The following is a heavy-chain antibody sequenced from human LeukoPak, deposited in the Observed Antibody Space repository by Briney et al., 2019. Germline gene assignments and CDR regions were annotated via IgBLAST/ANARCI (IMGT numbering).Heavy chain of an antibody. CDR3: ARDIVVVVAATPEVNGWFDP. V-gene: IGHV4-4*07. CDR1: GGSISSYY. CDR2: IYTSGST. Sequence: SETLSLTCTVSGGSISSYYWSWIRQPAGKGLEWIGRIYTSGSTNYNPSLKSRVTMSVDTSKNQFSLKLSSVTAADTAVYYCARDIVVVVAATPEVNGWFDPWGQGTLVTVSS. J-gene: IGHJ5*02. D-gene: IGHD2-15*01.